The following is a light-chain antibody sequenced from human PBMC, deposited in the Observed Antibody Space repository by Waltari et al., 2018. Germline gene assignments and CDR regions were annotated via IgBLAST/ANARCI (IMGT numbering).Light chain of an antibody. V-gene: IGLV1-51*02. J-gene: IGLJ2*01. CDR3: GTWDSSLRAVV. Sequence: QSILTQPPSVSAAPGQKVTISCSGSISNIGKNYVPWYQLLPETAPKLLIYENTERPSGIPDRFSGSKSGTSATLGITGLQTGDEADYFCGTWDSSLRAVVFGGGTKLTVL. CDR2: ENT. CDR1: ISNIGKNY.